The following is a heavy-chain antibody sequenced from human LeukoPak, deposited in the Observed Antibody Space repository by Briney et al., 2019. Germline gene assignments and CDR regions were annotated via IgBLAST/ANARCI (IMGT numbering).Heavy chain of an antibody. Sequence: PGGSLRLSCAASGFTFSSYSMNWVRQAPGKGLEWVSSISSSSSYIYYADSVKGRFTISRDNAKNSLYLQMNSLRAEDTAVYYCARDGLGCRGGDCNQDIWGQGTMVTVSS. CDR3: ARDGLGCRGGDCNQDI. V-gene: IGHV3-21*01. D-gene: IGHD2-21*02. J-gene: IGHJ3*02. CDR2: ISSSSSYI. CDR1: GFTFSSYS.